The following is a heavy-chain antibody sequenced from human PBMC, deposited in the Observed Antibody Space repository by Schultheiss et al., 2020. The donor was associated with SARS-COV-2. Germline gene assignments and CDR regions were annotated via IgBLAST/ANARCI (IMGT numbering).Heavy chain of an antibody. J-gene: IGHJ6*02. D-gene: IGHD1-7*01. CDR1: GGSISSYY. V-gene: IGHV4-34*01. Sequence: SETLSLTCTVSGGSISSYYWSWIRQPPGKGLEWIGEINHSGSTNYNPSLKSRVTMSVDTSKNQFSLKLSSVTAADTAVYYCARASLTGTTSYYGMDVWGQGTTVTVSS. CDR3: ARASLTGTTSYYGMDV. CDR2: INHSGST.